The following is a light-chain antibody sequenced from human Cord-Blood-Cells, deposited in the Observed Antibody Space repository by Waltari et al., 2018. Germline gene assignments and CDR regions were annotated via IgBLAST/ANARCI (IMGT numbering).Light chain of an antibody. Sequence: QSALTQPASVSGSPGQSITISCTGTRSDVGGYNYVSWYQQHPGKAPKLTIYDVSNRPSGVSNRFSGSKSGNTASLPISGLQAEDEADYYCSSYTSSSTLVVFGGGTKLTVL. J-gene: IGLJ2*01. V-gene: IGLV2-14*01. CDR1: RSDVGGYNY. CDR3: SSYTSSSTLVV. CDR2: DVS.